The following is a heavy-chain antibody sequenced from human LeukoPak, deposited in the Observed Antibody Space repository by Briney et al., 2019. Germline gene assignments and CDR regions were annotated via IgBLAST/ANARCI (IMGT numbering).Heavy chain of an antibody. D-gene: IGHD3-22*01. CDR2: ISGSGGST. CDR3: AKDRGYYDSSGLDY. Sequence: GRSLRLSCAPSALTFSSYAMGCVRQPPGKGLECVSAISGSGGSTYYAESVKGRLTISRGNSKNTLYQQMNSLRAEDTAVYYCAKDRGYYDSSGLDYWGQGTLVTVSS. V-gene: IGHV3-23*01. J-gene: IGHJ4*02. CDR1: ALTFSSYA.